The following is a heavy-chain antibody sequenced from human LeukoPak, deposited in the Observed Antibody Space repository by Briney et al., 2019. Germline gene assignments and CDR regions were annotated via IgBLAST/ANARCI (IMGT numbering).Heavy chain of an antibody. V-gene: IGHV3-48*01. CDR1: ALTFSEYS. J-gene: IGHJ4*02. CDR3: ARGPKTSFDY. CDR2: ISSNGSTI. Sequence: GGSLRLSCAASALTFSEYSMNWVRQAPGKGLEWISYISSNGSTIYYAASVKGRFTISRDSAKNSLYLQMNGLRAEDTAIYYCARGPKTSFDYWGQGTLVTVSS.